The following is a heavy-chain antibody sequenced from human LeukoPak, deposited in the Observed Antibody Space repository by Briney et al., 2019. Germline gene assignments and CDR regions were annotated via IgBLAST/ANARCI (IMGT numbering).Heavy chain of an antibody. CDR1: GFTFSDYI. J-gene: IGHJ3*01. CDR3: SRDGGARVESAFDF. D-gene: IGHD3-16*01. CDR2: IRRKRQSYST. Sequence: GGSLRLSCEPSGFTFSDYILECVPQAPGKRLEWVGRIRRKRQSYSTEYAASVKGRFTISRDDSKNSLFLDMNSLKTEDTAVYHCSRDGGARVESAFDFWGQGTMVTVSS. V-gene: IGHV3-72*01.